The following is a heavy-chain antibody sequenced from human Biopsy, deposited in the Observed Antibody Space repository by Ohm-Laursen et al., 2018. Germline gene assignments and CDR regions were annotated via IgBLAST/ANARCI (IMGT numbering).Heavy chain of an antibody. D-gene: IGHD3-22*01. V-gene: IGHV4-39*01. Sequence: SDTLSLTFTVSGGSISNNNYYWGWIRQPPGKGLEWIGSIFYRGSTHYKPSLKSRVNMSVDTSKNQFSLKLNSVTAADTAVYYCARDYDTSGYYYVSWGQGTLVTVSS. CDR1: GGSISNNNYY. J-gene: IGHJ5*02. CDR2: IFYRGST. CDR3: ARDYDTSGYYYVS.